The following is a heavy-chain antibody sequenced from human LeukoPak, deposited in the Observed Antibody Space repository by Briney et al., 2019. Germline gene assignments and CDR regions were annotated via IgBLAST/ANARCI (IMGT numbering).Heavy chain of an antibody. CDR3: ASSTYDFWSGYPTYFDL. D-gene: IGHD3-3*01. CDR2: IYYSGDT. J-gene: IGHJ2*01. CDR1: GGSMSSYY. V-gene: IGHV4-59*01. Sequence: PSETLSLTCTVSGGSMSSYYWSWIRQPPGKGLEWITYIYYSGDTSYNPSLKSRVTISVDRSKSQFSLKLNSVTAADTAVYYCASSTYDFWSGYPTYFDLWGRGTLVTVSS.